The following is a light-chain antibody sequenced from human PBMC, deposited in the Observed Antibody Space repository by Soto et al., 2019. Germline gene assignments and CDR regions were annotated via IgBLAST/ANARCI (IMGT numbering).Light chain of an antibody. CDR2: EVT. CDR1: RDDIGACDY. CDR3: NSYTNSSAVV. J-gene: IGLJ2*01. Sequence: QSVLTQPASVSGSPGQSITISCAGTRDDIGACDYVSWYQQHPGNAPKLLVYEVTNRPSGVSDRFSGSKSGNTASLTISGLQAEDEADYYCNSYTNSSAVVFGGGTKVTVL. V-gene: IGLV2-14*01.